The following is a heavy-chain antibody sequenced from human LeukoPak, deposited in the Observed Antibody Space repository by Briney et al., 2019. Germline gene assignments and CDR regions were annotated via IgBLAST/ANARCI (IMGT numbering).Heavy chain of an antibody. D-gene: IGHD4-23*01. V-gene: IGHV3-43D*03. J-gene: IGHJ4*02. CDR2: ISWDGGST. Sequence: GGSLRLSCAASGFTFDDYAMHWVRQAPGKGLEWVSLISWDGGSTYYADSVKGRFTISRDNSKNSLYLQMNSLRAEDTALYYSAKVGTVVTQWPDYWGQGTLVTVSS. CDR1: GFTFDDYA. CDR3: AKVGTVVTQWPDY.